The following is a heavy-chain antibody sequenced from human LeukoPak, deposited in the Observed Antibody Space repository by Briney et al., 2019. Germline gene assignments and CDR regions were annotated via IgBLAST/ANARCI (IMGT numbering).Heavy chain of an antibody. V-gene: IGHV4-34*01. D-gene: IGHD5-12*01. CDR1: GGSISSYY. CDR2: INHSGST. J-gene: IGHJ4*02. Sequence: SETLSLTCTVSGGSISSYYWSWIRQPPGKGLEWIGEINHSGSTNYNPSLKSRVTISVDTSKNQFSLKLSSVTAADTAVYYCARGHKVATRKGYYFDYWGQGTLVTVSS. CDR3: ARGHKVATRKGYYFDY.